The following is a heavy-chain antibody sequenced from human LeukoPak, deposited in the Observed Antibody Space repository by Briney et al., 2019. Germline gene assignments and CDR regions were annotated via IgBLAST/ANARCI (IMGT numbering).Heavy chain of an antibody. D-gene: IGHD4-11*01. CDR1: GFTFSSYS. CDR3: AKDITDDYSNSDLYGMDV. V-gene: IGHV3-21*04. J-gene: IGHJ6*02. CDR2: ISSSSSYI. Sequence: GGSLRLSCAASGFTFSSYSMNWVRQAPGKGLEWVSSISSSSSYIYYADSVKGRFTISRDNAKNSLYLQMNSLRAEDTALYYCAKDITDDYSNSDLYGMDVWGQGTTVTVSS.